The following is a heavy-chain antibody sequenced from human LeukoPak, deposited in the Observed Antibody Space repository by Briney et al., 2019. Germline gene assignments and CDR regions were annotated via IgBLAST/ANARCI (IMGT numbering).Heavy chain of an antibody. CDR3: AKDPGVYYGSGSYYNVVNYFDY. D-gene: IGHD3-10*01. J-gene: IGHJ4*02. V-gene: IGHV3-23*01. CDR2: ISGSGGST. Sequence: GGSLRLSCAASGFTFGSYAMSWVRQAPGKGLEWVSAISGSGGSTYYADSVKGRFTISRDNSKNTLYLQMNSLRAEDTAVYYCAKDPGVYYGSGSYYNVVNYFDYWGQGTLVTVSS. CDR1: GFTFGSYA.